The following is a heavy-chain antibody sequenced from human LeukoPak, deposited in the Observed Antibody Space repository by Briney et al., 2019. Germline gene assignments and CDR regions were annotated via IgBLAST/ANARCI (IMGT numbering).Heavy chain of an antibody. J-gene: IGHJ4*02. D-gene: IGHD3-22*01. CDR1: GFTFSSYG. Sequence: GGSLRLSCAASGFTFSSYGMHWVRQAPGKELEWVAFIRYDGSNKYYADSVKGRFTISRDNSKNTLYLQMNSLRAEDTAVYYCAKDFGLYYYDSSGYTDYWGQGTLVTVSS. CDR3: AKDFGLYYYDSSGYTDY. V-gene: IGHV3-30*02. CDR2: IRYDGSNK.